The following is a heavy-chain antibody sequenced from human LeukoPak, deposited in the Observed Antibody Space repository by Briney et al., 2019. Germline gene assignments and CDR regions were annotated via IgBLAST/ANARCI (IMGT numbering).Heavy chain of an antibody. CDR3: ATTTIRLGY. J-gene: IGHJ4*02. Sequence: PSETLSLTCTVSGGSISSSSHYWGWIRQPPGKGLEWIGSMYYRGSTYHNPSLKSRVTISVDTSKNQFSLRLSSVTAADTAVYYCATTTIRLGYWGQGTLVTVSS. CDR2: MYYRGST. V-gene: IGHV4-39*07. D-gene: IGHD1-26*01. CDR1: GGSISSSSHY.